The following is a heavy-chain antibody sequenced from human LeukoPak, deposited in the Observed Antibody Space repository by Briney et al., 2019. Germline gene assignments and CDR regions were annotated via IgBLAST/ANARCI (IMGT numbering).Heavy chain of an antibody. CDR1: GYTFTGYY. CDR3: ARARGWSIDY. CDR2: INPNSGGT. Sequence: ASVKVSCKASGYTFTGYYMHWVRQAPGQGLEWMGWINPNSGGTNYAQKFQGRVTMTSDTAINTAYMELRRLRSDDTAVYYCARARGWSIDYWGQGTLVTVSS. J-gene: IGHJ4*02. V-gene: IGHV1-2*02. D-gene: IGHD6-19*01.